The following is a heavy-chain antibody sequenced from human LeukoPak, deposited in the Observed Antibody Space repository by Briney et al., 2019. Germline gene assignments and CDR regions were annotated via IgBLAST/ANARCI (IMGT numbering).Heavy chain of an antibody. J-gene: IGHJ4*02. CDR3: ARSLSFDGYSDY. CDR1: GGSISSGSYY. V-gene: IGHV4-61*01. D-gene: IGHD5-24*01. Sequence: SQTLSLTCTVSGGSISSGSYYWNWIRQPPGKGLEWIAYFYYSGSTKTTDYNPSLRSRITISIDTSKNQFSLKLSSVTAADTAVYYCARSLSFDGYSDYWGQGTLVTVSS. CDR2: FYYSGST.